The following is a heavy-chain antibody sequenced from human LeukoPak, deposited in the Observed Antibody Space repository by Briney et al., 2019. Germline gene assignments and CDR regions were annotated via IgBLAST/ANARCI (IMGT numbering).Heavy chain of an antibody. V-gene: IGHV3-48*03. J-gene: IGHJ6*03. CDR2: ISSSGSTI. D-gene: IGHD3-3*01. CDR1: GFTFSSYE. Sequence: PGGSLRLSCAASGFTFSSYEMNWVRQAPGKGPEWVSYISSSGSTIYYADSVKGRFTISRDNAKNSLYLQMNSLRAEDTAVYYCASAQREWPPRYYYYMDVWGKGTTVTVSS. CDR3: ASAQREWPPRYYYYMDV.